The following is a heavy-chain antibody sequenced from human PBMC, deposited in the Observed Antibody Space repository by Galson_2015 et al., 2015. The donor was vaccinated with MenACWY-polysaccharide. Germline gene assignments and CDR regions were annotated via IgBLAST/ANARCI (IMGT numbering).Heavy chain of an antibody. CDR3: VRDTPGYCSGGSCEDLDY. J-gene: IGHJ4*02. V-gene: IGHV1-3*01. CDR1: GYTFATYA. Sequence: SVKVSCKASGYTFATYAMHWVRQAPGQRPEWMGWFNAGNGNTKYSQKFQGRLTITWDTSASTAYMDLSSLRSEDTAVYYCVRDTPGYCSGGSCEDLDYWGQGTLVTVSS. D-gene: IGHD2-15*01. CDR2: FNAGNGNT.